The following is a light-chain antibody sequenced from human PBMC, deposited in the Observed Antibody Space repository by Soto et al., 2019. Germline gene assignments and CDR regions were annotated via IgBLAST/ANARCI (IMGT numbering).Light chain of an antibody. CDR1: QSVSSY. CDR3: QQRSNWPST. V-gene: IGKV3-11*01. J-gene: IGKJ4*01. CDR2: DVS. Sequence: EIVLTQSPATLSLSPGDRATLSCRASQSVSSYLAWYQQKPGQAPRLLIYDVSNRATGIPARFSGSGSGTDFTLTITTLEPEDFAVYYCQQRSNWPSTCGGGTKVEIK.